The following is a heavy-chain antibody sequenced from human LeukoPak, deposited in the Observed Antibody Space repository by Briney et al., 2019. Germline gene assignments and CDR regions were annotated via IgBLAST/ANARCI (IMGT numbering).Heavy chain of an antibody. CDR2: IYTSGST. J-gene: IGHJ4*02. Sequence: SETLSLTCTVSGGSISSGSYYWSWIRQPAGKGLEWIGRIYTSGSTNYNPSLKSRVTISVDTSKNQFSLKLSSVTAADTAVYYCARHALPTLWFGESNTNYYFDYWGQGTLVTVSS. CDR1: GGSISSGSYY. V-gene: IGHV4-61*02. CDR3: ARHALPTLWFGESNTNYYFDY. D-gene: IGHD3-10*01.